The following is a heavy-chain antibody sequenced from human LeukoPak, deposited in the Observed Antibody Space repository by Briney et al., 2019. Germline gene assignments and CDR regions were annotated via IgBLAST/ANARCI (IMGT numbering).Heavy chain of an antibody. D-gene: IGHD1-26*01. Sequence: PGGSLRLSCAASGFTFSTYWMSWVRQAPGKGLEWAATIKPDGSGKYYVDSVKGRFTISRDNTKNSLDLQMNSLRVEDTAVYYCARDSGSYWGQGTLVTVSP. CDR1: GFTFSTYW. J-gene: IGHJ4*02. CDR2: IKPDGSGK. CDR3: ARDSGSY. V-gene: IGHV3-7*04.